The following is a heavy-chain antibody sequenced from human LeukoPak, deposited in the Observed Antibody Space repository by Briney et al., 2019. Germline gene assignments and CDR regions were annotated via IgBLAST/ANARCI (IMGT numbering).Heavy chain of an antibody. CDR2: ISYDGSNK. J-gene: IGHJ4*02. CDR3: ARGKSGYYTSYYFDY. D-gene: IGHD3-22*01. Sequence: GGSLGLSCAASGFTFSSYAMHWVRQAPGKGLEWVAVISYDGSNKYYADSVKGRFTISRDNSKNTLYLQMNSLRAEDTAVYYCARGKSGYYTSYYFDYWGQGTLVTVSS. CDR1: GFTFSSYA. V-gene: IGHV3-30-3*01.